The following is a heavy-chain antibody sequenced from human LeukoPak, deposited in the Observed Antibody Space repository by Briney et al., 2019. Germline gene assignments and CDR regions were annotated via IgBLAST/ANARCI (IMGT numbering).Heavy chain of an antibody. Sequence: SETLSLTCTVSGGSISSSIYYWGWIRQPPGKGLEWIGSIYYSGSTYYSPSLKSRVTMSVDTSKNQFSLKLSSVTAADTAVYYCASQLVTDTPYAEYFQHWGQGTLVTVSS. CDR3: ASQLVTDTPYAEYFQH. V-gene: IGHV4-39*07. D-gene: IGHD4-23*01. CDR2: IYYSGST. J-gene: IGHJ1*01. CDR1: GGSISSSIYY.